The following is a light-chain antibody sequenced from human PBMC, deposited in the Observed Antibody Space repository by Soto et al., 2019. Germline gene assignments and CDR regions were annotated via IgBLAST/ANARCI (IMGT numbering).Light chain of an antibody. Sequence: QSVLTQPPSVSGAPGQRVTISCTGSSSNIGAGYDVHWYQQLPGTAPKLLIDGNSNRPSGVPDRISGSKSGTSASLAITGLRSEDEAAYYCATWDDSLNNPVFGGGTKVTVL. CDR2: GNS. V-gene: IGLV1-40*01. CDR3: ATWDDSLNNPV. CDR1: SSNIGAGYD. J-gene: IGLJ3*02.